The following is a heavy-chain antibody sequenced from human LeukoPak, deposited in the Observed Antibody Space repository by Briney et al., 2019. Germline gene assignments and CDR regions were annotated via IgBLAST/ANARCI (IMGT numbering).Heavy chain of an antibody. V-gene: IGHV3-23*01. J-gene: IGHJ1*01. CDR3: AEGQSSSWSSFFQH. D-gene: IGHD6-13*01. CDR2: VSGSGSNT. Sequence: GGSLRLSCAASGFTFSSYPMSWVRQAPGKGLGWCSVVSGSGSNTYYTDSVKGRFTISRDNSKNTLDLQMNSLRAEDTAIYYCAEGQSSSWSSFFQHWGQGALVTVSS. CDR1: GFTFSSYP.